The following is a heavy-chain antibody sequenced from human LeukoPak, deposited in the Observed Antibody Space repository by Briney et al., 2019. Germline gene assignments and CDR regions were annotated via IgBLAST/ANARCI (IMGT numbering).Heavy chain of an antibody. V-gene: IGHV1-69*05. CDR3: ARGLTSANYFDY. D-gene: IGHD4/OR15-4a*01. Sequence: SVKVSCKASGGTFSSYAISWVRQAPGQGLEWMGGIIPIFGTANYAQKFQGRVTITTDESTSTAYMELSSPRSEDTAVYYCARGLTSANYFDYWGQGTLVTVSS. CDR2: IIPIFGTA. J-gene: IGHJ4*02. CDR1: GGTFSSYA.